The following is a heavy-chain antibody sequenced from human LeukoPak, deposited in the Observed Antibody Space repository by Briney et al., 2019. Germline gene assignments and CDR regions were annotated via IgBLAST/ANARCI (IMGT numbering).Heavy chain of an antibody. CDR2: INAGNGNT. V-gene: IGHV1-3*01. CDR1: GYTFTNYA. Sequence: ASVKVSCKASGYTFTNYAMHWVRQAPGQRLEWMGWINAGNGNTKYSQKFQGRVTITRDTSASTAYMELSSLRSEDTAVYYCARAQKGYSYGYVYFQHWGQGTLVTVSS. J-gene: IGHJ1*01. D-gene: IGHD5-18*01. CDR3: ARAQKGYSYGYVYFQH.